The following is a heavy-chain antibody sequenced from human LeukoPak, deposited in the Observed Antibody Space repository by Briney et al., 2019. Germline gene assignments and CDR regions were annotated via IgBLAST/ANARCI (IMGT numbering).Heavy chain of an antibody. CDR2: MSYDGNKK. J-gene: IGHJ3*02. CDR1: GFTFSSFG. V-gene: IGHV3-30*18. Sequence: GGSLRLSCAASGFTFSSFGMHWVRQAPGMGLEWVALMSYDGNKKYYADSVKGRFTISRDNSKNTLYLQMNSLRAEDTAVYYCAKDLTMVRGVIILHDAFDIWGQGTMVTVSS. CDR3: AKDLTMVRGVIILHDAFDI. D-gene: IGHD3-10*01.